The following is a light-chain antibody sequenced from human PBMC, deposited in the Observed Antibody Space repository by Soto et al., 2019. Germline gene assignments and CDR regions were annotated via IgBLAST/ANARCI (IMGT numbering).Light chain of an antibody. J-gene: IGKJ4*01. Sequence: EIVLTQSPATLSVSPGERATLSCRASQSVGNNFAWYQQKPGQAPRLLIFATSTKATGLPARFSGSGSGTAFTLTISSLQSEDFAVSYCQQYGDWPLTFGGGAKVEIE. CDR1: QSVGNN. CDR2: ATS. CDR3: QQYGDWPLT. V-gene: IGKV3-15*01.